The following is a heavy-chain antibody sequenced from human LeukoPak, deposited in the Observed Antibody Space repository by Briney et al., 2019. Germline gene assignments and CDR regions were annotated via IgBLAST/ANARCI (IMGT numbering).Heavy chain of an antibody. CDR2: IYYSGST. Sequence: SETLSLTCTVSGGSISSYYWSWIRQPPGKGLERIWYIYYSGSTNYNPSLKSRFTISVDTSKIQFSLKRSSVTAADTAVYYCARQHGSGTVGYGMHVAREARTATVSS. CDR1: GGSISSYY. CDR3: ARQHGSGTVGYGMHV. V-gene: IGHV4-59*08. D-gene: IGHD3-10*01. J-gene: IGHJ6*01.